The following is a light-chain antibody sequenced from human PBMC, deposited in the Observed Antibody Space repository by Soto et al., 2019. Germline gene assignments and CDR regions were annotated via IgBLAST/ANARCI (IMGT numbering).Light chain of an antibody. V-gene: IGKV3-15*01. J-gene: IGKJ1*01. Sequence: EIVLTQSPGTLSLSPGERATLSCRASQSVSGNLAWYQQKPGQGPRLLIYGASSRATGIPARFSGSGSATDFTLTISSLQSEDFAVYFCQQYNRWPLTFGQGTKVDIK. CDR2: GAS. CDR1: QSVSGN. CDR3: QQYNRWPLT.